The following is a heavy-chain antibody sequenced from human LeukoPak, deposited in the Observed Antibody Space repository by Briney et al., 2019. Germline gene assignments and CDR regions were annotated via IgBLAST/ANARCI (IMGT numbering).Heavy chain of an antibody. CDR1: GFTFSSYA. V-gene: IGHV3-23*01. J-gene: IGHJ4*02. CDR2: ISGSGGST. CDR3: ARDFWYDYYDSSGYPDY. Sequence: PGRSLRLSCAASGFTFSSYAMSWVRQAPGKGLEWVSAISGSGGSTYYADSVKGRFTISRDNSKNTLYLQMNSLRAEDTAVYYCARDFWYDYYDSSGYPDYWGQGTLVTVSS. D-gene: IGHD3-22*01.